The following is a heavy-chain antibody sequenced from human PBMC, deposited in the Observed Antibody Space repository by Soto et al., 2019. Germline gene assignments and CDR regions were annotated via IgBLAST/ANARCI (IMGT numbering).Heavy chain of an antibody. CDR2: IYSGGST. CDR1: GFTVSSNY. Sequence: EVQLVESGGGLIQPGGSLRLSCAASGFTVSSNYMSWVRQAPGKGLEWVSVIYSGGSTYYADSVKGRFTISRDNSKKPLYLQMNSLRAEDTAVYYCARDRVESGYPEYFQHWGQGTLVTVS. D-gene: IGHD3-22*01. V-gene: IGHV3-53*01. J-gene: IGHJ1*01. CDR3: ARDRVESGYPEYFQH.